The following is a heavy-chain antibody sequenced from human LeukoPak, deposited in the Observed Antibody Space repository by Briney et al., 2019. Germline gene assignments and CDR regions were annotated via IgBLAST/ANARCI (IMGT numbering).Heavy chain of an antibody. V-gene: IGHV1-8*03. J-gene: IGHJ4*02. CDR3: ARGLGGWLPDY. Sequence: ASVKVSCKASGGTFSSYAISWVRQAPGQGLEWMGWMNPNSGNTGYAQKFQGRVTITRNTSISTAYMELSSLRSEDTAVYYCARGLGGWLPDYWGQGTLVTVSS. CDR1: GGTFSSYA. CDR2: MNPNSGNT. D-gene: IGHD3-16*01.